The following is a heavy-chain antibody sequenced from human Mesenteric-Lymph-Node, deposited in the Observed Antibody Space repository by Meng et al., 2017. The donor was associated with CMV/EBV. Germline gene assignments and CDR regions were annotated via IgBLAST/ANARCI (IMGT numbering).Heavy chain of an antibody. D-gene: IGHD3-3*01. CDR1: GFTFSSYA. V-gene: IGHV3-21*01. Sequence: GESLKISCAASGFTFSSYAMSWVRQAPGKGLEWVSSISSSSSYIYYADSVKGRFTISRDNAKNSLYLQMNSLRAEDTAVYYCARAFGVVTSLGMDVWGQGTTVTVSS. CDR3: ARAFGVVTSLGMDV. J-gene: IGHJ6*02. CDR2: ISSSSSYI.